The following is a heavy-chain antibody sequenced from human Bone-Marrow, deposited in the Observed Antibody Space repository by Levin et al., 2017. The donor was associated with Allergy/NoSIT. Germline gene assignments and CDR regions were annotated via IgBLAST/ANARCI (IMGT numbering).Heavy chain of an antibody. V-gene: IGHV3-21*01. Sequence: GGSLRLSCAASGFTFGSYPMNWVRQAPGKGLEWVSSISTSSTYIYYADSVKGRFTISRDNAKNSLYLQMNSLGAEDTAVYYCARDALWGTKEFDYWGQGTLVTVSS. D-gene: IGHD3-16*01. CDR2: ISTSSTYI. CDR1: GFTFGSYP. J-gene: IGHJ4*02. CDR3: ARDALWGTKEFDY.